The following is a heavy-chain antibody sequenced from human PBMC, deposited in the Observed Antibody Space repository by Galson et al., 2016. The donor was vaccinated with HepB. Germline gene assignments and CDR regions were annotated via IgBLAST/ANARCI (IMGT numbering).Heavy chain of an antibody. Sequence: SETLSLTCTVSGGSLKSNTSYWSWIRQPPGRGLEWIGTIYYLGNTYYNPSLSSRLTMSVDKSNNNFSLKLTSVTPADTAVYFCARLLRIDCTANSCYSGWFDPWGRGTLVSVSS. J-gene: IGHJ5*01. D-gene: IGHD2-15*01. CDR2: IYYLGNT. V-gene: IGHV4-39*02. CDR3: ARLLRIDCTANSCYSGWFDP. CDR1: GGSLKSNTSY.